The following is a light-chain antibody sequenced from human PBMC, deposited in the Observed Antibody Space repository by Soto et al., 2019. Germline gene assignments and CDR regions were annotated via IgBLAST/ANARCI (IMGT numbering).Light chain of an antibody. CDR2: GDT. Sequence: QSVLTQPASVSGSPGQSMNMSCSGTSSDVGDYYYVSWYQQHPVKSPKLLIYGDTDRPSGVSHRFSGSRSDSTASLTISGLQAEDEADYYCSSFTSSSTLRFGGGTQLTV. V-gene: IGLV2-14*01. CDR3: SSFTSSSTLR. CDR1: SSDVGDYYY. J-gene: IGLJ2*01.